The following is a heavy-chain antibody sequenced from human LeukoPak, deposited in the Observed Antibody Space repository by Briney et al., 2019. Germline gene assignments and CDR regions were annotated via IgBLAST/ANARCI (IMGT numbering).Heavy chain of an antibody. D-gene: IGHD1-1*01. Sequence: PGGSLRLSCVASGFTFSNYAMSWVRQAPGKGLEWVSAISSSGASTFYADSVKGRFTISRDNSKNTLYLQMNSLRAEDTAVCYCAKPHTTGNNYYYYMDVWGKGTTVTVSS. CDR2: ISSSGAST. J-gene: IGHJ6*03. CDR3: AKPHTTGNNYYYYMDV. V-gene: IGHV3-23*01. CDR1: GFTFSNYA.